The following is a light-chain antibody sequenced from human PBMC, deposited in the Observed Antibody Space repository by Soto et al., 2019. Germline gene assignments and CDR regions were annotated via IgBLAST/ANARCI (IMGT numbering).Light chain of an antibody. CDR1: SPNIGSNY. J-gene: IGLJ2*01. Sequence: QSVLTQPPSASGTPGQTVTISCSGSSPNIGSNYVYWYQQLPGTAPKLLIYRNYQRPSGVPDRFSGSKSGTSASLAISGLRSEDEADYYCAVWDDSLSGVVFGGGTKLTVL. CDR3: AVWDDSLSGVV. CDR2: RNY. V-gene: IGLV1-47*01.